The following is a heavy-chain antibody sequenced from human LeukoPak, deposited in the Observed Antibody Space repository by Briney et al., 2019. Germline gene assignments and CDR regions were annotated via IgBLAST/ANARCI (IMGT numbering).Heavy chain of an antibody. CDR1: GGSISSGGYH. V-gene: IGHV4-30-2*01. Sequence: PSQTLSLTCTVSGGSISSGGYHWSWIRQPPGKGLEWIGYIYHSGSTYYNPSLKSRVTISVDRSKNQFSLKLSSVTAADTAVYYCASPPWGYCSSTCCYPSSYWYFDLWGRGTLVTVSS. CDR3: ASPPWGYCSSTCCYPSSYWYFDL. D-gene: IGHD2-2*01. J-gene: IGHJ2*01. CDR2: IYHSGST.